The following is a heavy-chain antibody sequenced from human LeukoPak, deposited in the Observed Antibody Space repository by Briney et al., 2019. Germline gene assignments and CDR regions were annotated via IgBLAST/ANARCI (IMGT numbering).Heavy chain of an antibody. J-gene: IGHJ4*02. CDR1: GFTFSSYA. D-gene: IGHD2-2*01. CDR2: ISGSGGST. V-gene: IGHV3-23*01. Sequence: GGSLRLSCAASGFTFSSYAMSWVRQAPGKGLEWVSTISGSGGSTYYADSVEGRFTISRDNSKNTLYLQMNSLRAEDTAVYYCAKKRPAAIGRPVDFDYWGQGTLVTVSS. CDR3: AKKRPAAIGRPVDFDY.